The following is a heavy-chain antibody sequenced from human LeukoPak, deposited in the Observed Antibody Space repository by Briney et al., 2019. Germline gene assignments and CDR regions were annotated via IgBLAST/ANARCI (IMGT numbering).Heavy chain of an antibody. Sequence: GGSLRLSCAASGFTFSSYGMHWVRQAPGKGLEWVAFIRYDGSNKYYADSAKGRFTISRDNSKNTLYLQMNSLRAEDTAVYYCARPRRVITLAEYFQHWGQGTLVTVSS. CDR3: ARPRRVITLAEYFQH. CDR2: IRYDGSNK. CDR1: GFTFSSYG. V-gene: IGHV3-30*02. J-gene: IGHJ1*01. D-gene: IGHD3-10*01.